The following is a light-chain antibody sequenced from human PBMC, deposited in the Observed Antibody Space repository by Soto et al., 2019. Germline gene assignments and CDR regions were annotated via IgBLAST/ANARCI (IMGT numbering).Light chain of an antibody. J-gene: IGKJ2*01. Sequence: EIVLTQSRATRSLSPGEIATLSCRASQSVSDYLAWYQQKPGQAPRLLIYDASNRATGIPARFSGSGFGTDFTLTISSLEPEDFAVYYCEQRSIWPLYTFGQGTKVDIK. CDR3: EQRSIWPLYT. CDR1: QSVSDY. CDR2: DAS. V-gene: IGKV3-11*01.